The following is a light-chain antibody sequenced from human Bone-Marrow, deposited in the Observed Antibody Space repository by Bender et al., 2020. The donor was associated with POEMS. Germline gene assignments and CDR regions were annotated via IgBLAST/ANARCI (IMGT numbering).Light chain of an antibody. J-gene: IGLJ3*02. CDR3: CSYAGSRTWV. CDR1: TSNIGRNF. Sequence: QSVLTQPPSVSAAPGQRVTISCSGNTSNIGRNFVSWYQQLPGTAPKLLIYDNNKRPSGIPDRFSGSKSGTSATLGITGLQAEDEAYYLCCSYAGSRTWVFGGGTKLTVL. CDR2: DNN. V-gene: IGLV1-51*01.